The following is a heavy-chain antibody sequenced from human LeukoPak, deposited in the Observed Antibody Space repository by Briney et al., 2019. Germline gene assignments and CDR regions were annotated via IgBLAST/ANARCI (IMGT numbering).Heavy chain of an antibody. D-gene: IGHD5-18*01. CDR2: IFYSGST. CDR3: ARAPRGYSYDFDY. CDR1: VGSISSYY. V-gene: IGHV4-59*01. J-gene: IGHJ4*02. Sequence: SETLSLTCTVSVGSISSYYWSWLRQPPGKGLEWLGYIFYSGSTNYNPSLKSRVTISVDTSKNQFSLKLSSVTAADTAVYYCARAPRGYSYDFDYWGQGTLVTVSS.